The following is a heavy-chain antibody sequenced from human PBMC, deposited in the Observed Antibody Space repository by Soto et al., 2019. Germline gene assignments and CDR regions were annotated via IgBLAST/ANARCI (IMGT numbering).Heavy chain of an antibody. V-gene: IGHV3-30*03. D-gene: IGHD5-18*01. CDR3: AIERYSYASVYYGIDV. CDR2: LSYDESDK. Sequence: GGSLRLSCAASGFTFRIYGMHWVRQAPGKGLEWVALLSYDESDKKYADAVKGRVTISRDNSKNTLYLEMNSLRAEDTAVYYCAIERYSYASVYYGIDVSGQGTTVTVS. CDR1: GFTFRIYG. J-gene: IGHJ6*02.